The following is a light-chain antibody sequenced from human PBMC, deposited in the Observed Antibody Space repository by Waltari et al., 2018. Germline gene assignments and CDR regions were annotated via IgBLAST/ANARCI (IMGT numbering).Light chain of an antibody. J-gene: IGLJ2*01. Sequence: QSALTQPASVSGSPGQSIAISCTGTSSDVGGYNYVSLYQQHPGKAPKLMIYEVSNRPSGVSNRFSGSKSGNTASLTISGLQAEDEADYYCSSYTSSITVVFGGGTKLTVL. CDR2: EVS. CDR1: SSDVGGYNY. V-gene: IGLV2-14*01. CDR3: SSYTSSITVV.